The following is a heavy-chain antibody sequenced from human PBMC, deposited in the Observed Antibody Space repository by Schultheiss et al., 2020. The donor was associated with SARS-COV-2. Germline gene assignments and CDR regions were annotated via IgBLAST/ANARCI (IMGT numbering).Heavy chain of an antibody. J-gene: IGHJ5*02. Sequence: SETLSLTCAVYGESFSGYYWSWIRQPPGKGLEWIGEINHSGSTNYNPSLKSRVTISVYTSKNQFSLKVSSVTAADTADYYCAHAHGYCSTARCYIGGHWFGPWGQGTLVTVSS. CDR2: INHSGST. V-gene: IGHV4-34*01. D-gene: IGHD2-2*02. CDR1: GESFSGYY. CDR3: AHAHGYCSTARCYIGGHWFGP.